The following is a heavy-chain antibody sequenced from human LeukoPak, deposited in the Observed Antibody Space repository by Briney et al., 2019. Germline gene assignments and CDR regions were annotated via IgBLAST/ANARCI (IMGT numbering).Heavy chain of an antibody. D-gene: IGHD2-2*01. J-gene: IGHJ4*02. CDR1: GFTFSSYW. CDR3: ARVSYCTSTSCYDY. CDR2: IKQDGSEK. Sequence: AGGSLRLSCAASGFTFSSYWMSWVRQAPGKGLEWVANIKQDGSEKYYVDSVRGRFTISRDNAKNSLYLQMNSLRVEDTAVYFCARVSYCTSTSCYDYWGQGTLVTVSS. V-gene: IGHV3-7*04.